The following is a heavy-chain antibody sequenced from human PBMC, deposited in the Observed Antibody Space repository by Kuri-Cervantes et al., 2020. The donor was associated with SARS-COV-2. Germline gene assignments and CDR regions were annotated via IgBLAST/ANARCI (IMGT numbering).Heavy chain of an antibody. CDR3: ARRVRGEWLSQYYFDY. J-gene: IGHJ4*02. CDR1: GYTFTSYG. Sequence: ASVKVSCKASGYTFTSYGISWVRQAPGQGLEWMGWISAYNGNTNYAQKLQGRVTMTTDTSTSTAYMELRSLRSDDTAVYYCARRVRGEWLSQYYFDYWGQGTLVTVSS. V-gene: IGHV1-18*01. CDR2: ISAYNGNT. D-gene: IGHD3-3*01.